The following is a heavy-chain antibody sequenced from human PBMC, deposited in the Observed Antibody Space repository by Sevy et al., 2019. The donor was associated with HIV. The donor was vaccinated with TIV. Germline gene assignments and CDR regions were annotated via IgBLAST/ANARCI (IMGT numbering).Heavy chain of an antibody. CDR3: ARGVGLDC. CDR1: GFTFSPYW. Sequence: RGCLRLSCAASGFTFSPYWMTWVRQAPGKGLEGVANIRPDGSDKSYVDSVKGRFTSSRDNAKNSLYLQMHSLRADDPAMYYCARGVGLDCWGQGALVTVSS. V-gene: IGHV3-7*01. J-gene: IGHJ4*02. D-gene: IGHD1-26*01. CDR2: IRPDGSDK.